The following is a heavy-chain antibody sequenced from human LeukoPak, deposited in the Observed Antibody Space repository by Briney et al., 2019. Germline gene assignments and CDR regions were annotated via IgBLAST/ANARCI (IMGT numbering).Heavy chain of an antibody. V-gene: IGHV3-23*01. CDR2: ISDSGDTT. CDR3: AKNARRSDGWYFFDH. J-gene: IGHJ4*02. Sequence: GGSLRLSCAASGFAFSSLAMGWVRQAPGKGLEWVSVISDSGDTTYYADSVKGRFTISRDNSKNTLYLQMNSLRAEDTAIYYCAKNARRSDGWYFFDHWGQGALVTVSS. CDR1: GFAFSSLA. D-gene: IGHD6-19*01.